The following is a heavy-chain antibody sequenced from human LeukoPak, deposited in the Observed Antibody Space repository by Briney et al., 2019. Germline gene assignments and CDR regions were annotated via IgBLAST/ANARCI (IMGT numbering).Heavy chain of an antibody. D-gene: IGHD4-17*01. V-gene: IGHV4-30-4*01. CDR3: ARVGDYDSPR. J-gene: IGHJ4*02. CDR2: MHHSGST. Sequence: SETLSLTCTVSGGSIRSEGHYWSWIRQPPGKGLEWIVYMHHSGSTYYNPSLRSRVIMSVDKSKNQFSLKLSSVTAADTAVYYCARVGDYDSPRWGQGTLVTVSS. CDR1: GGSIRSEGHY.